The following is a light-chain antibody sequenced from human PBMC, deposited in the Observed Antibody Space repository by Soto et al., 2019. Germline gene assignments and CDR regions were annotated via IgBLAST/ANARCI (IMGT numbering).Light chain of an antibody. J-gene: IGKJ2*01. CDR2: DAS. Sequence: DIQLTQSPSTLSAAVGDSVTITCRASQKIRNLLAWYQQKPGRAPKPLIFDASTLRTGVPSRFSGSGSGSEFNFTITGLQPDDFATYFCQQTYRSSYTFGQGTKLEI. CDR3: QQTYRSSYT. V-gene: IGKV1-5*01. CDR1: QKIRNL.